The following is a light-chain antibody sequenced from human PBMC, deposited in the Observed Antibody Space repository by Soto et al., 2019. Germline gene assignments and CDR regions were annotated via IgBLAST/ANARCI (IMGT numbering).Light chain of an antibody. CDR1: SSDVGGYNY. V-gene: IGLV2-14*01. J-gene: IGLJ1*01. CDR3: SSYTSSSTFLV. CDR2: EVS. Sequence: QSALTQPASVSGSPGQSITISCTGTSSDVGGYNYVSWYQQHPGKAPKLMIYEVSNRPSGVSNRFSGSKSGNTASLTISGLQAEAEADYYCSSYTSSSTFLVFGTGTKLTVL.